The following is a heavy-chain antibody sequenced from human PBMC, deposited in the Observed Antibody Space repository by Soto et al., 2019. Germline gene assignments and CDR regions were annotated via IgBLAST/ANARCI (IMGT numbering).Heavy chain of an antibody. CDR1: GYTFTSY. V-gene: IGHV1-24*01. J-gene: IGHJ6*03. Sequence: ASVKVSCKASGYTFTSYDSNWVRQAPGQGLEWMGGIDPKDGKTSYAQKFQGRVTMTEDTSTDTAYMELSSLRSEDTAVYYCATVNGGPYYMDVWGKGTTVTVSS. CDR2: IDPKDGKT. D-gene: IGHD2-15*01. CDR3: ATVNGGPYYMDV.